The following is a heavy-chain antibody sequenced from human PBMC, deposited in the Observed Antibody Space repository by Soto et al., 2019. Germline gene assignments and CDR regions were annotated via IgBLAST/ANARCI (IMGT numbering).Heavy chain of an antibody. CDR3: ARDRGNFGVVLADFYQYGMDV. CDR1: GDSGTSGSIY. CDR2: VHYTGST. Sequence: QVQLQESGPGLVKPSETLSLTCTVSGDSGTSGSIYWSWIRQPPVKGLEWIGYVHYTGSTNYNPSLKSRVAISVDTSKNHFSLTLSSVTAADTAVYYCARDRGNFGVVLADFYQYGMDVWGQGTTVTVSS. V-gene: IGHV4-61*03. D-gene: IGHD3-3*01. J-gene: IGHJ6*02.